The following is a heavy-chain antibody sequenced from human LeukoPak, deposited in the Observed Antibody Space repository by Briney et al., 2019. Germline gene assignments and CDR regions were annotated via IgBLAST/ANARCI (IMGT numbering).Heavy chain of an antibody. Sequence: PSETLSLTCTVSGGSISSSSYYWGWIRQPPGKGLEWIGSIYYSGSTYYSPSLKSRFTISVDTSKNQFSLKLSSVTAADTAVYFCARRGFATFDYWGQGTLVTVSS. J-gene: IGHJ4*02. CDR2: IYYSGST. D-gene: IGHD1-26*01. CDR1: GGSISSSSYY. CDR3: ARRGFATFDY. V-gene: IGHV4-39*01.